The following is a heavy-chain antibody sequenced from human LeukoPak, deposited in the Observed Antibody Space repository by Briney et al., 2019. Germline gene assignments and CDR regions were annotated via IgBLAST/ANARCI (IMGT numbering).Heavy chain of an antibody. CDR1: GYSNSSGYY. CDR3: ASPFH. J-gene: IGHJ4*02. Sequence: PSETLSLXCAVSGYSNSSGYYWGWIRQPPGKGLEWIGSIYHSGSTYYNPSLKSRVTISVDTSKNQFSLKLSSVTAADTAVYYCASPFHWGQGTLVTVSS. CDR2: IYHSGST. V-gene: IGHV4-38-2*01.